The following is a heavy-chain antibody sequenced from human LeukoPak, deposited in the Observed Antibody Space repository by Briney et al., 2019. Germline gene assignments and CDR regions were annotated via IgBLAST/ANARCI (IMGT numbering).Heavy chain of an antibody. CDR2: MNPNSGNT. CDR1: GYTFTSYD. Sequence: ASVKVSCKASGYTFTSYDINWVRQATGQGLEWMGWMNPNSGNTGYAQKFQGRVTITRNTSISTAYMELSSLRSEDTAVYYCARLHSSSGWFDPWGQGTLVTVSS. D-gene: IGHD6-6*01. CDR3: ARLHSSSGWFDP. V-gene: IGHV1-8*03. J-gene: IGHJ5*02.